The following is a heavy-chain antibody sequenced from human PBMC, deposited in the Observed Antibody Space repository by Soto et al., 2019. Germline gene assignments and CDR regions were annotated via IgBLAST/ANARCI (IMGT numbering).Heavy chain of an antibody. CDR1: GGSISSYY. CDR2: IYYSGST. CDR3: ARLEGSSGWYRWWFDP. Sequence: QVQLQESGPGLVKPSETLSLTCTVSGGSISSYYWSWIRQPPGKGLEWIGYIYYSGSTNYNPSLKSRVTISVDTSKTQFSLKLSSVTAADTAVYYCARLEGSSGWYRWWFDPWGQGTLVTVSS. J-gene: IGHJ5*02. D-gene: IGHD6-19*01. V-gene: IGHV4-59*08.